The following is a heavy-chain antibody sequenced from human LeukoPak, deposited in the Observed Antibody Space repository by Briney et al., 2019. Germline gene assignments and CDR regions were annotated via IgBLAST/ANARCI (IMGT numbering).Heavy chain of an antibody. J-gene: IGHJ6*03. CDR3: ARVPYYYYYYMDV. CDR2: INHSGST. Sequence: PSETLSLTCDVYGGSFSGYYWSWIRQPPEKGLEWIGEINHSGSTNYNPSLKSRVTISVDTPKNQFSLKLSSVTAADTAVYYCARVPYYYYYYMDVWGKGTTVTVSS. CDR1: GGSFSGYY. V-gene: IGHV4-34*01.